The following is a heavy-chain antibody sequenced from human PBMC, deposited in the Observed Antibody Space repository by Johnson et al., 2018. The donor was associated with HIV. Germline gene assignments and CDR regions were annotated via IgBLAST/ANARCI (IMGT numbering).Heavy chain of an antibody. CDR3: TGEYSYGDDAFDI. CDR1: GFTFDDYG. Sequence: MLLVESGGGVVRPGGSLRLSCAASGFTFDDYGMSWVRQAPGKGLEWVSGINWNGGSTGYADSVKGRFTISRDNTNNFLYLQMNSLRVEDTALYYCTGEYSYGDDAFDIWGQWTMVTVSS. CDR2: INWNGGST. D-gene: IGHD5-18*01. J-gene: IGHJ3*02. V-gene: IGHV3-20*04.